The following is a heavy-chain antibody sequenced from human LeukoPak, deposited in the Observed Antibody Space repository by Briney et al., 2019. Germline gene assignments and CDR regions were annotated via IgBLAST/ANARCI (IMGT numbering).Heavy chain of an antibody. J-gene: IGHJ5*02. CDR1: GYRFTTYW. V-gene: IGHV5-51*01. Sequence: GAALQTSCKASGYRFTTYWIGWVRQMSGKGLEWMGIIYPGDSDTRYSPSFQGQVTISGDKSISTAYLQWSSLKASDTAMYYCARYFGDCWELLHWFDPWGQGTLVTVSS. CDR3: ARYFGDCWELLHWFDP. CDR2: IYPGDSDT. D-gene: IGHD1-26*01.